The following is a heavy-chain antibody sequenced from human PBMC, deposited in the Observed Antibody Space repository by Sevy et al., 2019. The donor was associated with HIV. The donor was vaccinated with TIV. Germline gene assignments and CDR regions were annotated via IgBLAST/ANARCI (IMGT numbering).Heavy chain of an antibody. CDR1: GFTLSSYE. CDR2: ISNTGSRI. Sequence: GGSLRLSGAASGFTLSSYEMNWVRQAPGKGLEWVSYISNTGSRIYYSDSVKGRFTMSRDNAKNSLYLQMNSLRGEDTAVYYCARDLPPSATTVSHFDYWGRGTLVTVSS. V-gene: IGHV3-48*03. CDR3: ARDLPPSATTVSHFDY. D-gene: IGHD4-17*01. J-gene: IGHJ4*02.